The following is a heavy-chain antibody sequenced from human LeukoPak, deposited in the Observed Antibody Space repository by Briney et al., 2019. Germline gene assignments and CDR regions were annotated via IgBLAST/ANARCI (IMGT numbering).Heavy chain of an antibody. J-gene: IGHJ4*02. CDR3: AKGSAAGRPYYFDY. CDR1: GDSVSSNSAA. Sequence: SQTLSLTCAISGDSVSSNSAAWNWIRQSPSRGLEWLGRTYYRSKWYNDYAVSVKSRITINPDTSKNQFSLQLNSVTPEDAAVYFCAKGSAAGRPYYFDYWGQGTLVTVSS. V-gene: IGHV6-1*01. CDR2: TYYRSKWYN. D-gene: IGHD6-25*01.